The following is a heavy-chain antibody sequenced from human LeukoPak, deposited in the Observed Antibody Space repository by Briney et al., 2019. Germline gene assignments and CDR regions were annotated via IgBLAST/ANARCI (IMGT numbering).Heavy chain of an antibody. CDR3: VKDYSTIAAAANPLFDY. V-gene: IGHV3-23*01. CDR1: GFTFSSYA. D-gene: IGHD6-13*01. Sequence: PGGSLRLSCAACGFTFSSYAVTWVRQAPGKGLEWVSGIPGSGDTTFYADSVKGRFTISRDNSKNTLYLQMHSLRAEDTAVYYCVKDYSTIAAAANPLFDYWGQGALVTVSS. J-gene: IGHJ4*02. CDR2: IPGSGDTT.